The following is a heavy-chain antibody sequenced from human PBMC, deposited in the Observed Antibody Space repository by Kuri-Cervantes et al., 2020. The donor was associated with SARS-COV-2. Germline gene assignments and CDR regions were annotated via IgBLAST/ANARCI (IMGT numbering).Heavy chain of an antibody. D-gene: IGHD6-6*01. CDR1: GFTVSSYA. CDR3: AKDIREQLVGGVGWFDP. J-gene: IGHJ5*02. V-gene: IGHV3-23*01. Sequence: GGSLRLSCAASGFTVSSYAMSWVRQAPGKGLEWVSAISGSGGSTYYADSVKGRFTISRDNSKNTLYLQMNSLRAEDTALYYCAKDIREQLVGGVGWFDPWGQGTLVTVSS. CDR2: ISGSGGST.